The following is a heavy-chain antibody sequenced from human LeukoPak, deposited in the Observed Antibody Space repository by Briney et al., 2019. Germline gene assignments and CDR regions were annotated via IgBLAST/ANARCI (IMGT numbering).Heavy chain of an antibody. CDR2: IKQDGREK. V-gene: IGHV3-7*01. D-gene: IGHD1-1*01. Sequence: GGSLRLSCGASGFTFSSYWMSWVRQAPGKGLEWVANIKQDGREKYYVDSVKGRFTISRDNAKNSLYLQMNSLRAEDTAVYYCARDRRSGTHYFDYWGQGTLVTVSS. CDR1: GFTFSSYW. CDR3: ARDRRSGTHYFDY. J-gene: IGHJ4*02.